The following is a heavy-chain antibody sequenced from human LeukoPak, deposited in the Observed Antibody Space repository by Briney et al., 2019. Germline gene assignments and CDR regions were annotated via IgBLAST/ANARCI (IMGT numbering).Heavy chain of an antibody. CDR1: GFTVSSNY. D-gene: IGHD6-19*01. Sequence: GGSLRLSCAASGFTVSSNYMSWVRQAPGKGLEWVGCIKSKTDGGTTDYAAPVKGRFTISRDDSKNTLYLQMNSLKIEDTAVYYCTTDAVAVGSRDFDYWGQGTLVTVSS. J-gene: IGHJ4*02. CDR3: TTDAVAVGSRDFDY. CDR2: IKSKTDGGTT. V-gene: IGHV3-15*01.